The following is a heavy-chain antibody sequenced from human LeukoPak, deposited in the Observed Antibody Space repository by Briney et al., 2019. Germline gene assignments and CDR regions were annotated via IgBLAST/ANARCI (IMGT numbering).Heavy chain of an antibody. Sequence: GSSVKVSCKASGGTFSSYAISWVRQAPGQGLEWMGGIIPIFGTANYAQKFQGRVTITADKSTSTAYMELSSLRSEDTAVYYCARDNIVVVPAAMGNYYYYGMDVLGKGTTVTVSS. V-gene: IGHV1-69*06. CDR1: GGTFSSYA. CDR3: ARDNIVVVPAAMGNYYYYGMDV. CDR2: IIPIFGTA. J-gene: IGHJ6*04. D-gene: IGHD2-2*01.